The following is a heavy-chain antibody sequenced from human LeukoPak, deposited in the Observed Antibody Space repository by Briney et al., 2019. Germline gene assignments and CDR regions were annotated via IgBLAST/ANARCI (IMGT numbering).Heavy chain of an antibody. D-gene: IGHD6-13*01. CDR2: ISAYNGNT. Sequence: ASVKVSCKASGYTFTSYGISWVRQAPGQGLEWMGWISAYNGNTYYAQKLQGRVTMTTDTSTSTAYMELRSLRSDDTAVYYCARVGVGRGESSSWYFLVDYWGQGTLVTVSS. V-gene: IGHV1-18*01. CDR1: GYTFTSYG. CDR3: ARVGVGRGESSSWYFLVDY. J-gene: IGHJ4*02.